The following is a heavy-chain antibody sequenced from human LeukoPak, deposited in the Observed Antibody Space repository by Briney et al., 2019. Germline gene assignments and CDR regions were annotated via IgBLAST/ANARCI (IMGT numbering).Heavy chain of an antibody. J-gene: IGHJ4*02. CDR3: ASPSTSSSAYEY. CDR1: GGSISSSSYY. V-gene: IGHV4-39*01. D-gene: IGHD6-6*01. CDR2: INYNGNT. Sequence: PSETLSLTCSVSGGSISSSSYYWGWIRQPPGKGLELIGSINYNGNTYYNASLKSRVTISVDTSKNQFSLKLDSATAADTAVYYCASPSTSSSAYEYWGQGTLVTVSS.